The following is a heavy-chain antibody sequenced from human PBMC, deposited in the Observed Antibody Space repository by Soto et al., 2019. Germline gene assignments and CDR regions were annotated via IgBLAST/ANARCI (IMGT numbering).Heavy chain of an antibody. CDR1: GGSISSYY. J-gene: IGHJ6*03. Sequence: SETLSLTCTVSGGSISSYYWSWIRQPPGKGLEWIGYIYYSGSTNYNPSLKSRVTISVDTSKNQFSLKLSSETAADTAVYYCARESDYYMDVWGKGTTVTVSS. V-gene: IGHV4-59*01. D-gene: IGHD3-3*01. CDR2: IYYSGST. CDR3: ARESDYYMDV.